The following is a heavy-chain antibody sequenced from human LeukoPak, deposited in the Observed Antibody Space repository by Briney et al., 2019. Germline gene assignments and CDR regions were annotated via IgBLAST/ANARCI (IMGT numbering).Heavy chain of an antibody. J-gene: IGHJ4*02. CDR3: ARPGLEWLLYPFDY. CDR1: GDSISSISYY. CDR2: IYYSGST. D-gene: IGHD3-3*01. Sequence: SETLSLTCTVSGDSISSISYYWGWIRQPPGKGLEWIGSIYYSGSTYHNPSLKSRVTMSVDTSRNHFSLKLSSVTAADTAMYYCARPGLEWLLYPFDYWGQGTLVTVSS. V-gene: IGHV4-39*02.